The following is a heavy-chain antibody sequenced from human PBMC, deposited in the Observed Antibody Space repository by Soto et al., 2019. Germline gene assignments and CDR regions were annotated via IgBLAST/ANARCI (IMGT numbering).Heavy chain of an antibody. CDR1: GFTFSDYA. J-gene: IGHJ4*02. V-gene: IGHV3-49*04. Sequence: PGGSLRLSCSGSGFTFSDYALTWVRQAPGKGLEWVGLIRSKAYGETTQYAEYVYGRFISTTDNNANIGQLHMTALKTADTGVYNGTRGPARSDYGTYYYPSYYDFWGQGTLVTVSS. CDR3: TRGPARSDYGTYYYPSYYDF. D-gene: IGHD3-22*01. CDR2: IRSKAYGETT.